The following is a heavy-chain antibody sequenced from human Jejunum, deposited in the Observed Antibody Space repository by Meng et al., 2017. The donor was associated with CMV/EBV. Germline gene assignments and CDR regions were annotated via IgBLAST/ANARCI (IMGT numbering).Heavy chain of an antibody. CDR2: IYTSGNT. CDR3: TRDNLSGSYYFDY. J-gene: IGHJ4*02. D-gene: IGHD1-26*01. CDR1: GGSINGYY. Sequence: QGQLQGPGPGLVKPSETLSLTCTVSGGSINGYYCSWIRQPAGKGLEWIGRIYTSGNTNYNPSLKSRVTMSVDTSKNQFSLKLSSVTAADTAVYYCTRDNLSGSYYFDYWGQGTLVTVSS. V-gene: IGHV4-4*07.